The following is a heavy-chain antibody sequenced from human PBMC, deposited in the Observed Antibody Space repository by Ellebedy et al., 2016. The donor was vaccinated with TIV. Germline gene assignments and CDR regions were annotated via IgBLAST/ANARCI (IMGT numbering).Heavy chain of an antibody. V-gene: IGHV3-7*01. J-gene: IGHJ4*02. D-gene: IGHD2-15*01. CDR2: IKQDGSEK. CDR1: GFTFSSYW. CDR3: ARDRWFFDY. Sequence: GESLKISXAASGFTFSSYWMSWVRQAPGKGLEWVANIKQDGSEKYYVDSVKGRFTISRDNAKNSLYLQMNSLRAEDTAVYYCARDRWFFDYWGQGTLVTVSS.